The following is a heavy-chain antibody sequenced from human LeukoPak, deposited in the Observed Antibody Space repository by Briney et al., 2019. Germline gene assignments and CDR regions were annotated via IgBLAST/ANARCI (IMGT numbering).Heavy chain of an antibody. CDR3: ARTDYGDYIGY. D-gene: IGHD4-17*01. J-gene: IGHJ4*02. V-gene: IGHV4-59*08. CDR2: IYYSGST. CDR1: GGSISSYY. Sequence: SETLSLTCTVSGGSISSYYWSWIRQPPGKGLEWIGYIYYSGSTNYNPSLKSRVTISVDTSKNQFSLKLSSVTAVDTAVYYCARTDYGDYIGYWGQGTLVTVSS.